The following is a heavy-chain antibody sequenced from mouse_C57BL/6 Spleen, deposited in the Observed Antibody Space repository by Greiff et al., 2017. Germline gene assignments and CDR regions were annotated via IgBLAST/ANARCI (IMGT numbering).Heavy chain of an antibody. V-gene: IGHV5-17*01. J-gene: IGHJ4*01. CDR1: GFTFSDYG. CDR3: AEFGYAIDY. Sequence: EVQVVESGRGLVKPGGSLKLSCAASGFTFSDYGMHWVRQAPEKGLEWVAYISSGSSTIYYADTVKGRFTISRDNAKNTLFLQVTSLMSEDTAMYYCAEFGYAIDYWGQGTSVTVSA. CDR2: ISSGSSTI.